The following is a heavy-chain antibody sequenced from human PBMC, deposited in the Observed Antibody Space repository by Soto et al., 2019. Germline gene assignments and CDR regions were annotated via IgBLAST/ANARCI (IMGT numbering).Heavy chain of an antibody. CDR1: GYTFTSYA. Sequence: SVKVSCKASGYTFTSYAMLWVRQAPGQRLEWMGGIIPIFGTANYAQKFQGRVTITADESTSTAYMELSSLRSEDTAVYYCARDLAPGGMDVWGQGTTVTVPS. J-gene: IGHJ6*02. V-gene: IGHV1-69*13. CDR3: ARDLAPGGMDV. CDR2: IIPIFGTA.